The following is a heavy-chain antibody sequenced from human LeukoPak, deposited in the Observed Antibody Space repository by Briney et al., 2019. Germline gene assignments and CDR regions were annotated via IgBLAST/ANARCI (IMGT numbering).Heavy chain of an antibody. V-gene: IGHV3-21*01. J-gene: IGHJ4*02. CDR1: GFTFSSYS. Sequence: GGSLRLSCAASGFTFSSYSMNWVRQAPGKGLEWVSSISSSSSYIYYADSVKGRFTISRDNAKNSLYLQMNSLRAEDTAVYYSARDAGYYDSSGYYDYWGQGTLVTVSS. D-gene: IGHD3-22*01. CDR2: ISSSSSYI. CDR3: ARDAGYYDSSGYYDY.